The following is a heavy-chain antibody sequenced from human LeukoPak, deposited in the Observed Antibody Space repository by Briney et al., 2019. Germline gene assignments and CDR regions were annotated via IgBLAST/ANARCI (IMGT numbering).Heavy chain of an antibody. Sequence: GGSLRLSCAASGFTFSSYWMSWVRQAPGKGLEWVANIKQDGSEKYYVDSVKGRFTISRDNAKNSLYLQMNSLRAEDPAVYYCARDSPYNWNYDASAFDIWGQGTMVTVSS. CDR2: IKQDGSEK. J-gene: IGHJ3*02. CDR3: ARDSPYNWNYDASAFDI. D-gene: IGHD1-7*01. CDR1: GFTFSSYW. V-gene: IGHV3-7*01.